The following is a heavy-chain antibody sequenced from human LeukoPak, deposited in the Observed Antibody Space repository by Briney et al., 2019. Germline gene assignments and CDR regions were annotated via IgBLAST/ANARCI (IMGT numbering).Heavy chain of an antibody. CDR1: GFTFSSYG. V-gene: IGHV3-33*01. Sequence: PGGSLRLSCAASGFTFSSYGMHWVRQAPGKGLEWVAVIWYDGSNKYYADSVKGRFTISRDNSKNTLHLQMNSLRAEDTAVYYCARAPRYYYDSSGYYDFDYWGQGTLVTVSS. CDR2: IWYDGSNK. J-gene: IGHJ4*02. D-gene: IGHD3-22*01. CDR3: ARAPRYYYDSSGYYDFDY.